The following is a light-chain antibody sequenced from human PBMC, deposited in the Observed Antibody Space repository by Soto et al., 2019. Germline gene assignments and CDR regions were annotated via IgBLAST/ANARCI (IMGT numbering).Light chain of an antibody. CDR3: SSYGASSTL. CDR2: DVS. J-gene: IGLJ3*02. CDR1: SSDIGSSNY. Sequence: TQPASLSGSPGQSITISCTGTSSDIGSSNYVSWYQQHPGKAPKLMIFDVSYRPSGISDRFSGSKSGNTASLTISGLQPEDEADYYCSSYGASSTLFGGGTQLTVL. V-gene: IGLV2-14*03.